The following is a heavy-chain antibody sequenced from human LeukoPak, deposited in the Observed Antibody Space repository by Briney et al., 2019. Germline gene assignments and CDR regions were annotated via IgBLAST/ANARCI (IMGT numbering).Heavy chain of an antibody. CDR1: GXTFKSYG. CDR2: IWYDGSNK. D-gene: IGHD6-13*01. J-gene: IGHJ4*02. CDR3: ARVSGYSGTWYVDY. V-gene: IGHV3-33*01. Sequence: GGSLRLSCVASGXTFKSYGVHWVRQAPGKGREWVAIIWYDGSNKYYADFVKGRFTTSRDNSKNTLYLQMNSLRADDTAVYYCARVSGYSGTWYVDYWGQGTLVTVSS.